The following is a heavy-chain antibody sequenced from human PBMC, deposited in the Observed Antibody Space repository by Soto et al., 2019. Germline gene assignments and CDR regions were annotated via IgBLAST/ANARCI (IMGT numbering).Heavy chain of an antibody. D-gene: IGHD1-7*01. CDR2: ISPSGGDT. CDR1: GYTFTSYA. Sequence: ASVKVSCKASGYTFTSYAMHWVRQAPGQRLEWMGIISPSGGDTNYAQKFQGRVTMTRDTSTSTVFMELSSLRSEDTAVYYCTRGSQLELLLYPNTNHGYWGQGTLVTVSS. J-gene: IGHJ4*02. CDR3: TRGSQLELLLYPNTNHGY. V-gene: IGHV1-46*03.